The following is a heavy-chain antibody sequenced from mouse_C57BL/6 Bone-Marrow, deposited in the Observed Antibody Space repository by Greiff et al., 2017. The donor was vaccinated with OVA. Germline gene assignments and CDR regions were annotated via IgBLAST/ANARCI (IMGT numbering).Heavy chain of an antibody. CDR2: IYPRSGNT. CDR3: ARRGGSSFSYWYFDV. D-gene: IGHD1-1*01. J-gene: IGHJ1*03. V-gene: IGHV1-81*01. Sequence: QVQLQQSGAELARPGASVKLSCKASGYTFTSYGISWVKQRTGQGLEWIGEIYPRSGNTYYNEKFKGKATLTADKSSSTAYMELRSLTSEDSAVYFCARRGGSSFSYWYFDVWGTGTTVTVSS. CDR1: GYTFTSYG.